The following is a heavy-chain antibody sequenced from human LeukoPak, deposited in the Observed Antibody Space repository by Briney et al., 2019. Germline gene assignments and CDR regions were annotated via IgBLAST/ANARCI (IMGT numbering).Heavy chain of an antibody. CDR3: ASLRDTMVRGVFDY. J-gene: IGHJ4*02. Sequence: SETLSLTCTVSGGSISSYYWSWIRQPPGKGLEWIGYIYYSGSTNYNPSLKSRVTISVDTSKNQFSLKLSSVSAADTAVYHCASLRDTMVRGVFDYWGQGTLVTVSS. V-gene: IGHV4-59*01. CDR2: IYYSGST. D-gene: IGHD3-10*01. CDR1: GGSISSYY.